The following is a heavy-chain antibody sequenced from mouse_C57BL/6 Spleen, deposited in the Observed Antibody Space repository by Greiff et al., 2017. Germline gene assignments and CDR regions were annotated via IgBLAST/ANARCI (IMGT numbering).Heavy chain of an antibody. V-gene: IGHV1-69*01. CDR1: GYTFTSYW. CDR3: ARSVQRAYFDY. CDR2: IDPSDSYT. J-gene: IGHJ2*01. D-gene: IGHD3-1*01. Sequence: QVQLQQPGAELVMPGASVKLSCKASGYTFTSYWMHWVKQRPGQGLEWIGEIDPSDSYTNYNQKFKGKSTLTVDKSSSTAYMQLSNLTSEDSAVYYCARSVQRAYFDYWGQGTTLTVSS.